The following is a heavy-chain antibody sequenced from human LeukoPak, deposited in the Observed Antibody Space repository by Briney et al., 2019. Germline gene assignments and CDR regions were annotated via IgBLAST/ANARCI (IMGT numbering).Heavy chain of an antibody. D-gene: IGHD3-16*01. CDR2: IYYSGST. Sequence: SETLSLTCTVSGSSISSSSYCWGWIRQPPGKGLEWIGSIYYSGSTYYNPSLKSRVTISVDTSKNQFSLKLSSVTAADTAVYYCARHPYLQAYLRWFDPWGQGTLVTVSS. V-gene: IGHV4-39*01. J-gene: IGHJ5*02. CDR3: ARHPYLQAYLRWFDP. CDR1: GSSISSSSYC.